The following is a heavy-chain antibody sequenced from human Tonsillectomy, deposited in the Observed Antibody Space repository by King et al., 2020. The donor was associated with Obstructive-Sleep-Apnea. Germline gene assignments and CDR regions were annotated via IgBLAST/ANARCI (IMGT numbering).Heavy chain of an antibody. CDR3: ARTYTGYCSGGKEGCYYYGMDV. CDR2: IYYSGST. J-gene: IGHJ6*02. D-gene: IGHD2-15*01. V-gene: IGHV4-59*08. CDR1: GGSISSYY. Sequence: VQLQESGPGLVKPSETLSLTCTVSGGSISSYYWSWIRQPPGKGLEWIGYIYYSGSTNYNPSLKSRVTISVDTSKNQFSLKLSSVTAADTAVYYCARTYTGYCSGGKEGCYYYGMDVWGQGTTVTVSS.